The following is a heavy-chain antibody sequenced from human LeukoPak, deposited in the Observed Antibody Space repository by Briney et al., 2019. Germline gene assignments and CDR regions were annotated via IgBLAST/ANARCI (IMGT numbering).Heavy chain of an antibody. V-gene: IGHV1-69*13. CDR2: IIPIFGTA. CDR1: GGXFSSYA. Sequence: SVKVSCKASGGXFSSYAISWVRQAPGQGLEWMGGIIPIFGTANYAQKFQGRVTITADESTSTAYMELSSLRSEDTAVYYCARDGPPSYYYDSRSDYFDYWGQGTLVTVSS. D-gene: IGHD3-22*01. CDR3: ARDGPPSYYYDSRSDYFDY. J-gene: IGHJ4*02.